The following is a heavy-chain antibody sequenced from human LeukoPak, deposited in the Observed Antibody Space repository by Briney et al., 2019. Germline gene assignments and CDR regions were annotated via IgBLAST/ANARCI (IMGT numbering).Heavy chain of an antibody. J-gene: IGHJ3*02. D-gene: IGHD3-10*01. Sequence: GGSLRLSCAGSGFTFSSYSMNWVRQAPGKGLEWVSFTDTSGNYIYYGDSVKGRFTISRDNARNLLFLQMNGLRAEDTAVYYCARGRSITLLRGVAMSDGFDIWGQGAMVAVSS. CDR3: ARGRSITLLRGVAMSDGFDI. CDR2: TDTSGNYI. CDR1: GFTFSSYS. V-gene: IGHV3-21*06.